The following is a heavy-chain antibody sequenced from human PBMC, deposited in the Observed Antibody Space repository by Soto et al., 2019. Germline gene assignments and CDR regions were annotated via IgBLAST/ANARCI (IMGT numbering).Heavy chain of an antibody. CDR3: ARDPHDY. CDR2: ISTYSGNT. Sequence: EASVKVSCKASGYTFTSFGISWVRQAPGQGLEWMGWISTYSGNTKSAQNLQGRVTMTTDTSTTTAYMELRSLTSDDTAVYYCARDPHDYWGQGTLVNVSS. J-gene: IGHJ4*02. V-gene: IGHV1-18*01. CDR1: GYTFTSFG.